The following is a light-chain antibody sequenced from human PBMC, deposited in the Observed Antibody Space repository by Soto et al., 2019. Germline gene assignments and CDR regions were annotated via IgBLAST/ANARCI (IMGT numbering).Light chain of an antibody. Sequence: QSVLTQPPSASETPGQRVTISCSGGSSNIGSNFVYWYQQLPGTAPKLLIYTDNQRPSGVPDRFSGSESGTSASLAISGLRSEDEAHYYCAAWDASLSAWVFGGGTKVTVL. CDR1: SSNIGSNF. J-gene: IGLJ3*02. V-gene: IGLV1-47*02. CDR2: TDN. CDR3: AAWDASLSAWV.